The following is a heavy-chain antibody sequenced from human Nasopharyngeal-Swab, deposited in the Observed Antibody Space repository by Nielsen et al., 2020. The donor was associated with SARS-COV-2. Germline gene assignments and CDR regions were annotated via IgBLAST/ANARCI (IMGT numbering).Heavy chain of an antibody. V-gene: IGHV3-9*01. CDR1: GFTFDEYA. D-gene: IGHD3-22*01. J-gene: IGHJ6*03. Sequence: SLKISCAASGFTFDEYAMHWVRQAPGKGLEWVSGISWNSGNIGYADSVKGRFTVSSDNADNSLYLQMNSLRAEDTALYYCAKSGTVAYYDRNYMDVWGKGTTVTVSS. CDR2: ISWNSGNI. CDR3: AKSGTVAYYDRNYMDV.